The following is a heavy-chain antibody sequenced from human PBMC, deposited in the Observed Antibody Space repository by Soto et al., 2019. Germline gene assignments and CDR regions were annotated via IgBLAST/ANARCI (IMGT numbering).Heavy chain of an antibody. D-gene: IGHD1-26*01. CDR3: ARGVSAGVDY. V-gene: IGHV1-8*01. CDR1: GYSITSLD. J-gene: IGHJ4*02. CDR2: MHPSTGRT. Sequence: QVQLVQSGAEVREPGASVKVSCKASGYSITSLDINWVRQTAGQGLEWMGWMHPSTGRTGYAQKFQGRVTMTRDTSINTAYMELTTLTSDDTAFYYCARGVSAGVDYWGQGTLVTVSS.